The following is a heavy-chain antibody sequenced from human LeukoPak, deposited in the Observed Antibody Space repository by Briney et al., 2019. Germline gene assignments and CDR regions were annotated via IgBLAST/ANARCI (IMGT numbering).Heavy chain of an antibody. CDR3: AKDNVAAAGRYFDY. Sequence: GQSLRLSCAASGFTFSSIAMHWVRQAPGKGLEWVAVISYDGSTTYYADSVKGRFTISRDNSKNTLYLQMHSLRAEDTAVYYCAKDNVAAAGRYFDYWGQGTLVTVSS. CDR2: ISYDGSTT. V-gene: IGHV3-30-3*01. J-gene: IGHJ4*02. CDR1: GFTFSSIA. D-gene: IGHD6-13*01.